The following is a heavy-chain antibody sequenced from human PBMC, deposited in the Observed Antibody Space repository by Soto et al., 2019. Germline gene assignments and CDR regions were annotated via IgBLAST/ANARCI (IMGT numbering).Heavy chain of an antibody. D-gene: IGHD6-6*01. Sequence: SETLSLTCTVSGYSISSGYYWGWIRQPPGKGLEWIGSIYHSGSTYYNPSLKSRVTISVDTSTNQFSLKLSSVTAADTAVYYCAGGIAARGVHVQGWFDPWGQGTLVTVSS. CDR2: IYHSGST. J-gene: IGHJ5*02. CDR1: GYSISSGYY. CDR3: AGGIAARGVHVQGWFDP. V-gene: IGHV4-38-2*02.